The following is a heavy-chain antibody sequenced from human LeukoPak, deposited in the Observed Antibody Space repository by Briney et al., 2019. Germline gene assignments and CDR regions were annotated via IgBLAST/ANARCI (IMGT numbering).Heavy chain of an antibody. Sequence: GGSVRVSRKVSGYTLTELSMHWVRQAPGKGREGMGGFNAEEGETIYAQTLKGRVTITEDTARKTAYMEVSRLRAEDTAVYYCATDGHRYYYYGMDVWGQGTTVTVSS. CDR3: ATDGHRYYYYGMDV. CDR2: FNAEEGET. V-gene: IGHV1-24*01. CDR1: GYTLTELS. J-gene: IGHJ6*02.